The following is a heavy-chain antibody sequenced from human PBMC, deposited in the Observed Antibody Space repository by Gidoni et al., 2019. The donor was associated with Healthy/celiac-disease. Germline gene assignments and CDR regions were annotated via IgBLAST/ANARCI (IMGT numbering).Heavy chain of an antibody. D-gene: IGHD2-2*01. CDR3: ARAYCSSTSCYSVLSQGPYYYYGIDV. CDR1: GGTFSSYA. J-gene: IGHJ6*02. Sequence: QVQLVQSGAEVKKPGSSVKVSCTASGGTFSSYAISWVRQAPGQGLEWMGGIIPIFGTANYAQKFQGRVTITADESTSTAYMELSSLRSEDTAVYYCARAYCSSTSCYSVLSQGPYYYYGIDVWGQGTTVTVSS. CDR2: IIPIFGTA. V-gene: IGHV1-69*01.